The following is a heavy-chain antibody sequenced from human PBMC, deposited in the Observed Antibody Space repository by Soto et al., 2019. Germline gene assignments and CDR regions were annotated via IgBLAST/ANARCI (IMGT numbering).Heavy chain of an antibody. CDR2: ISGGGDAT. D-gene: IGHD3-10*01. V-gene: IGHV3-23*01. Sequence: EVQLLESGGGLVQPGGSLRLSCAASGFTFISYAMNWVRQAPGKGLQWVSAISGGGDATFYADSVKGRFTISRDNSSNTVTLRMNSPGADDTAVYYCARKVPGSTTRPDYWYVDLWGRGTLVTVSS. J-gene: IGHJ2*01. CDR3: ARKVPGSTTRPDYWYVDL. CDR1: GFTFISYA.